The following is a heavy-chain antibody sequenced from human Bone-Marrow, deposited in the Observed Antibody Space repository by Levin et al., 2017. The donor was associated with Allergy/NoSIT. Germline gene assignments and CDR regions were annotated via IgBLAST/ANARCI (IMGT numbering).Heavy chain of an antibody. J-gene: IGHJ3*02. Sequence: SCAASGFTFDDYAMHWVRQAPGKGLEWLSGITWNSGRIDYAESVKGRFTISRDNARNSLYLQVDSLRSEDTALYYCAKAKWELSSLDSFDIWGQGTVVTVSS. D-gene: IGHD3-16*02. CDR1: GFTFDDYA. V-gene: IGHV3-9*01. CDR2: ITWNSGRI. CDR3: AKAKWELSSLDSFDI.